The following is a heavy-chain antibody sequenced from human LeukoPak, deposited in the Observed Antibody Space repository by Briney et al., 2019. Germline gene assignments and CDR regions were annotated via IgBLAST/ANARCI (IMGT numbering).Heavy chain of an antibody. V-gene: IGHV4-4*02. CDR3: ARLPYCSGGSCPKMGWFDP. D-gene: IGHD2-15*01. Sequence: PSETLSITCAVSGDPISSSNWWSWVRQPPGKGLEWIGEIYHNGSTNYNPSLKSRVTISVDTSKNQFSLKLSSVTAADTAVYYCARLPYCSGGSCPKMGWFDPWGQGTLVTVSS. CDR1: GDPISSSNW. J-gene: IGHJ5*02. CDR2: IYHNGST.